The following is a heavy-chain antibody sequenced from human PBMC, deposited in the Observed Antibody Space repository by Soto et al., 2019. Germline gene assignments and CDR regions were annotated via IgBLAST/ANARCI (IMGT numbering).Heavy chain of an antibody. V-gene: IGHV3-30-3*01. Sequence: GGSLRLSCAASGFTFSSYAMHWVRQAPGKGLEWVAVISYDGSNKYYADSVKGRFTISRDNSKNTLYLQMNSLRAEDTAVYYCARGILYGCVYYFDYWGQGTLVTAPQ. J-gene: IGHJ4*02. CDR1: GFTFSSYA. CDR2: ISYDGSNK. D-gene: IGHD3-10*01. CDR3: ARGILYGCVYYFDY.